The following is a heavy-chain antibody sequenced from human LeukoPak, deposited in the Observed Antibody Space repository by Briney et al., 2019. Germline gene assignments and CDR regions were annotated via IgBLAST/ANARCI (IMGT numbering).Heavy chain of an antibody. D-gene: IGHD3-22*01. J-gene: IGHJ4*02. CDR1: GGSISSSSYY. V-gene: IGHV4-39*01. CDR2: IYYSGST. CDR3: ARQYYYDSSGY. Sequence: SETLSLTCTVSGGSISSSSYYWGWIRQPPGKGLEWIGNIYYSGSTYCNPSLKSRVTISIDTSKNQFSLKLSSVTAADTAVYYCARQYYYDSSGYWGQGTLVTVSS.